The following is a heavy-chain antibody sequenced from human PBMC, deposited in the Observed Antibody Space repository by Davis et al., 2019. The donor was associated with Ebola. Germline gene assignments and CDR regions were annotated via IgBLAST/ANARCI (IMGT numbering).Heavy chain of an antibody. Sequence: GESLKISCAASGFTFSGSAMHWVRQASGKGLEWVGRIRSKANSYATAYAASVKGRFTISRDDSKNTAYLQMNSLKTEDTAVYYCTPGGGSSSQYPWGQGTLVTVSS. CDR2: IRSKANSYAT. V-gene: IGHV3-73*01. CDR3: TPGGGSSSQYP. J-gene: IGHJ5*02. D-gene: IGHD1-26*01. CDR1: GFTFSGSA.